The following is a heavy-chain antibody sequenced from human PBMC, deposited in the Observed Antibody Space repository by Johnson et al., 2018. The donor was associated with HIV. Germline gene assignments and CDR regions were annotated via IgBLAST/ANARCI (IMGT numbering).Heavy chain of an antibody. CDR3: ARESPAGAGSGSDAFDI. V-gene: IGHV3-20*04. CDR2: INWNGGST. Sequence: VQLVESGGGVVRPGGSLRLSCAASGFTFDDYGMSWVRQAPGKGLEWVSGINWNGGSTYYADSVTGRFTISTENAKNSLYLQMNRLRAGDTAVSYCARESPAGAGSGSDAFDIWGQGTMVTVSS. J-gene: IGHJ3*02. CDR1: GFTFDDYG. D-gene: IGHD3-10*01.